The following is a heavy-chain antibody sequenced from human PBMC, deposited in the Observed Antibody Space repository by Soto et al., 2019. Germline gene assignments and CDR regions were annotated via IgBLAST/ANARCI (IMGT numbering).Heavy chain of an antibody. J-gene: IGHJ3*02. Sequence: ASVKVSCKASGYTFTGYYMHWVRQAPGQGLEWMGWINPNSGGTNYAQKFQGWVTMTRDMSISTAYMELSRLRSDDTAVYYCARSLLAKDAFDIWGQGTMVTVSS. V-gene: IGHV1-2*04. CDR1: GYTFTGYY. CDR3: ARSLLAKDAFDI. CDR2: INPNSGGT. D-gene: IGHD2-15*01.